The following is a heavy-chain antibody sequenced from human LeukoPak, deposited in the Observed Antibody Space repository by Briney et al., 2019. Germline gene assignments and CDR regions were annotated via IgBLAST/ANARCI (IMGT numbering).Heavy chain of an antibody. CDR3: ASGGLNFDY. Sequence: PSETLSLTCVVSGDSIRSGGYTWTWIRQAPGKGLEWIGYIYKSASTYYTPSLKGRVTISIDRSKNQFSLKLSSVTAADTAVYYCASGGLNFDYWGQGTLVTVSS. J-gene: IGHJ4*02. CDR2: IYKSAST. D-gene: IGHD3-10*01. CDR1: GDSIRSGGYT. V-gene: IGHV4-30-2*01.